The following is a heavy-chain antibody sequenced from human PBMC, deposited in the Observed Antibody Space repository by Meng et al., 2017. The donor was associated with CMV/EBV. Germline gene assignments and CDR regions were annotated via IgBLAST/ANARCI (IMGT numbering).Heavy chain of an antibody. CDR1: GGSISSSNW. Sequence: CAVSGGSISSSNWWSWVRQPPGKGLEWIGEIYHSGSTNYNPSLKSRVTISVDKSKNQFSLKLSSVTAADTAVYYCARALGGPLRSLEWGQGTLVTVSS. J-gene: IGHJ4*02. CDR2: IYHSGST. V-gene: IGHV4-4*02. D-gene: IGHD3-3*01. CDR3: ARALGGPLRSLE.